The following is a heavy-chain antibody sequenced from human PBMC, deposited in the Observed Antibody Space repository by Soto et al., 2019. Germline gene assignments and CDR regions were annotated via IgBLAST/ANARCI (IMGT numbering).Heavy chain of an antibody. Sequence: SEALSLTCTVSGGSISSSSYYWGGIRQPPGKGLEWIGSIYYSGSTYYNPSLKSRVKISVDKSKNQLSLKLSYVTAADTAVYYCARHGGIAYCSSTCCPPGSMDLWGHATT. CDR3: ARHGGIAYCSSTCCPPGSMDL. V-gene: IGHV4-39*01. J-gene: IGHJ6*02. CDR1: GGSISSSSYY. CDR2: IYYSGST. D-gene: IGHD2-2*01.